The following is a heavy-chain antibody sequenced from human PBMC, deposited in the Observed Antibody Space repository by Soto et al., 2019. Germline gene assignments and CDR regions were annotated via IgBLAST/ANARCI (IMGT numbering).Heavy chain of an antibody. CDR2: IIPVFDKA. Sequence: QVQLVQSGADVKKPGSSVKVYCKTSGGPFGSSAISCVRQTHAQGLEWMGEIIPVFDKANYAQNFQGRLTITADEPTGTVFMQLSSLRSEDTAVYFCARLRRDWGDAFDLWGLGTFVTVSS. CDR1: GGPFGSSA. V-gene: IGHV1-69*01. D-gene: IGHD3-16*01. J-gene: IGHJ3*01. CDR3: ARLRRDWGDAFDL.